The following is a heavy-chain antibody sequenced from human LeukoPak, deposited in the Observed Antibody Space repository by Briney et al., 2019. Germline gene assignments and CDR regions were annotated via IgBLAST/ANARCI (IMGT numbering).Heavy chain of an antibody. D-gene: IGHD6-25*01. CDR2: IKQDGSDK. CDR3: ASGEGGF. J-gene: IGHJ3*01. V-gene: IGHV3-7*01. Sequence: GGSLRLSCAVSGFTFSSYWMSWVRQAPGKGLEWVANIKQDGSDKYYVDSVKGRFTISRDNAKNSLYLQMNSLRDEDTAVYFCASGEGGFWGQGTMVTISS. CDR1: GFTFSSYW.